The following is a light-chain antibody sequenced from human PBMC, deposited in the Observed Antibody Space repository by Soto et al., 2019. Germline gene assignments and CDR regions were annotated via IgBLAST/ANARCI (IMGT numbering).Light chain of an antibody. Sequence: DIQITQSPSTLSASVGDRVTITCRASQSISSWLAWYQQKPGKAPKLLTYDASSLESGVPSRFSGSGSGTEFTLTISSLQPDDFATYYCQQYNSYWTFGQGTKVDIK. CDR3: QQYNSYWT. J-gene: IGKJ1*01. CDR1: QSISSW. CDR2: DAS. V-gene: IGKV1-5*01.